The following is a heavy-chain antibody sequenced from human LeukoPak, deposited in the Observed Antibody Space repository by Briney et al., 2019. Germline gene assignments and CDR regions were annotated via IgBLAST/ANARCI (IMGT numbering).Heavy chain of an antibody. CDR1: GVSISSSNW. Sequence: PSETLSLTCAVSGVSISSSNWWHWVRQPPGKGLEWIGEIYHSGSTNYNPSLKSRVTISVDTSKNQFSLKLSSVTAADTAVYYCARARYSSSWYGPYYYYMDVWGKGTTVTVSS. J-gene: IGHJ6*03. D-gene: IGHD6-13*01. CDR2: IYHSGST. CDR3: ARARYSSSWYGPYYYYMDV. V-gene: IGHV4-4*02.